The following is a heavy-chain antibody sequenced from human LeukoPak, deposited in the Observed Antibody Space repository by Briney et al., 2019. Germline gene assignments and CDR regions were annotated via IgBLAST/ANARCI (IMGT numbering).Heavy chain of an antibody. CDR2: INSDGSNT. J-gene: IGHJ4*02. CDR1: GFTFSVYW. CDR3: AKVLKVGAAHGFDY. Sequence: GGSLRLSCAASGFTFSVYWMHWVRQAPGKGLVWVSRINSDGSNTNYADSVKGRFTISRDNARNTLYLQMHSLRAEDTAVYYCAKVLKVGAAHGFDYWGQGTLVTVSS. D-gene: IGHD2-15*01. V-gene: IGHV3-74*01.